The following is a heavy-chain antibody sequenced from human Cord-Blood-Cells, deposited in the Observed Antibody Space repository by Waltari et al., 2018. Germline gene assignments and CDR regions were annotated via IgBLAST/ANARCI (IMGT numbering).Heavy chain of an antibody. CDR3: AREGYNWNDGAFDI. Sequence: EVQLVESGGGLVQPGGSLRLSCAASGFTFSSYEMNWVRQAPGKGLEWVSCISSSGSTIYYADSVKGRFTISRDNAKNSLYLQMNSLRAEDTAVYYCAREGYNWNDGAFDIWGQGTMVTVSS. CDR2: ISSSGSTI. V-gene: IGHV3-48*03. J-gene: IGHJ3*02. D-gene: IGHD1-1*01. CDR1: GFTFSSYE.